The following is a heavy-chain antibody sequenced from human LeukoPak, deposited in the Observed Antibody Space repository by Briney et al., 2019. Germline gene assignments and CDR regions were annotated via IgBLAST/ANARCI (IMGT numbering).Heavy chain of an antibody. J-gene: IGHJ4*02. CDR2: ITGSGGST. CDR1: RFTISSYA. CDR3: AKDNDILTGRDY. D-gene: IGHD3-9*01. Sequence: QPGGPLRLSCAASRFTISSYAMSCVRQAPGKGLEWVSAITGSGGSTYYAGSVKGRFTISRDNSKNTLYLQMNSLSAEDTAVYYCAKDNDILTGRDYWGQGSLVTVSS. V-gene: IGHV3-23*01.